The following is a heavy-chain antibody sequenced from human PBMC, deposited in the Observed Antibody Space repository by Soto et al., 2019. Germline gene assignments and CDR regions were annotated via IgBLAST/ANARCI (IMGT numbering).Heavy chain of an antibody. CDR1: GFTFSSYA. V-gene: IGHV3-23*01. J-gene: IGHJ3*02. D-gene: IGHD3-9*01. CDR2: ISGSGGST. Sequence: EVQLLESGGGLVQPGGSLRLSCAASGFTFSSYAMSWVRQAPGKGLEWVSAISGSGGSTYYADSVKGRFTISRDNSKNTLYLQMNSLRAEDTAVYYCANVRLRYFDRGDDFDIWGQGTMVTVSS. CDR3: ANVRLRYFDRGDDFDI.